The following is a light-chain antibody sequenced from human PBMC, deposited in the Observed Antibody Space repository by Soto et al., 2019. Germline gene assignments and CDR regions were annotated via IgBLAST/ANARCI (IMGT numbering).Light chain of an antibody. Sequence: DIQMTQFPSSLSASVGDRVTITCRASQNIARYLNWYQQKPGKAPNLVIYAASSLQNAAPSRISGNGSVTDFTLTISSLQPEDSATYYCQQSYSTPWTFGQGTKVDIK. CDR3: QQSYSTPWT. J-gene: IGKJ1*01. CDR1: QNIARY. CDR2: AAS. V-gene: IGKV1-39*01.